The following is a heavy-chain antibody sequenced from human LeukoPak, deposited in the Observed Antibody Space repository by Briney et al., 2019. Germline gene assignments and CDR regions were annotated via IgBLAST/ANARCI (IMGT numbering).Heavy chain of an antibody. D-gene: IGHD3-22*01. Sequence: GGSLRLSRSAFGYTFSSYAMSCVRQALGKGLGWVSAISGSGGSTYYADFVKGRFTISRDNSKNTLYLQMNSLRAEDAAVYYCAKPARDYCDSSGYMSWGQGTLVTVSS. CDR2: ISGSGGST. CDR3: AKPARDYCDSSGYMS. V-gene: IGHV3-23*01. J-gene: IGHJ5*02. CDR1: GYTFSSYA.